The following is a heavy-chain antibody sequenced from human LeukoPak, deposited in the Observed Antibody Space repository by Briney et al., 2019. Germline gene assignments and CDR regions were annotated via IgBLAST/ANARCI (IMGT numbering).Heavy chain of an antibody. CDR1: GFTFGDYA. J-gene: IGHJ4*02. D-gene: IGHD7-27*01. Sequence: GGSLRLSCTASGFTFGDYAMSWVRQAPGKGLVWVSRINSDGSSTNYADSVKGRFTISRDNAKNTLYLQMNSLRAEDTAVYYCARGYRPNWGSTVGDYWGQGTLVTVSS. CDR2: INSDGSST. V-gene: IGHV3-74*01. CDR3: ARGYRPNWGSTVGDY.